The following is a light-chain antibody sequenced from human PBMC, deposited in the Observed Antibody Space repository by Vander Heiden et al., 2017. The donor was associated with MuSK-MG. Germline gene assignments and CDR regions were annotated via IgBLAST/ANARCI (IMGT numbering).Light chain of an antibody. CDR2: DVS. CDR1: SSDVGGYNY. CDR3: SSYTSSITWV. Sequence: QSALTPPASVSGSAGQSITISCTRTSSDVGGYNYVSWDQQHPGKAPKLMIYDVSNGPSGVSNRFSGSKSGNTASLTISGLQAEDEADYYCSSYTSSITWVFGGGTKLTVL. J-gene: IGLJ3*02. V-gene: IGLV2-14*01.